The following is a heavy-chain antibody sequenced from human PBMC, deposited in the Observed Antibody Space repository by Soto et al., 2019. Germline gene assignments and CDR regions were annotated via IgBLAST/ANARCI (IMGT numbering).Heavy chain of an antibody. J-gene: IGHJ4*02. D-gene: IGHD6-19*01. CDR1: GLTFTSYA. CDR3: ARRLTSTVSALGY. CDR2: ISEDGVNK. Sequence: QVHLVESGGGVVQAGRSLRLSCTASGLTFTSYAIHWVRQAPGKGLEWVSLISEDGVNKYFAESVRGRFLISRDNSKNTVYLQMNSLRPEDTAVYFCARRLTSTVSALGYWGQGTLVTVSS. V-gene: IGHV3-30-3*01.